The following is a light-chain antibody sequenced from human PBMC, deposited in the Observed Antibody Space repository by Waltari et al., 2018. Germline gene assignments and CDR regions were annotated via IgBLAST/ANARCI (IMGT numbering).Light chain of an antibody. CDR2: GAS. V-gene: IGKV3-15*01. CDR3: QQYNNWPGT. Sequence: ETVMTQSPATLSVSPGERATLSCRASQSVSSNLAWYQQKPGQAPRLLIYGASTRATGIPARLSGSGSGTEFTLTISSLQSEDCAVYYCQQYNNWPGTFGQGTKVEIK. J-gene: IGKJ1*01. CDR1: QSVSSN.